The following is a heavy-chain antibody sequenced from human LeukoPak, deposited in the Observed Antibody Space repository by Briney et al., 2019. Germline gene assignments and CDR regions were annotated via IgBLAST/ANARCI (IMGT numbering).Heavy chain of an antibody. J-gene: IGHJ4*02. CDR1: GDSIISSSHY. Sequence: SETLSLTCTISGDSIISSSHYWGWIRQPPGKGLEWIGSVIGSTLYDGSSGYNPSLNSRLTISVDTSKNQFSLRLRSVTAADTAIYFCASLAMTGAAGRGYLDSWGQGTLVTVSS. V-gene: IGHV4-39*01. D-gene: IGHD3-9*01. CDR3: ASLAMTGAAGRGYLDS. CDR2: TLYDGSS.